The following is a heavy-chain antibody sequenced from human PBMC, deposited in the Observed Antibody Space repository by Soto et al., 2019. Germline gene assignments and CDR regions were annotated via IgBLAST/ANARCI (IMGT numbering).Heavy chain of an antibody. V-gene: IGHV3-23*01. CDR2: ISGSGGST. CDR1: GFTFSSYA. J-gene: IGHJ4*02. CDR3: AKDPSIAAAGGTGY. Sequence: EVQLLESGGGLVQPGGSLRLSCAASGFTFSSYAMSWVRQAPGKGLEWVSAISGSGGSTYYADSLKGRFTISRDNSKNTLYLQMNSLRAEDTAVYYWAKDPSIAAAGGTGYWGQGTLVTVSS. D-gene: IGHD6-13*01.